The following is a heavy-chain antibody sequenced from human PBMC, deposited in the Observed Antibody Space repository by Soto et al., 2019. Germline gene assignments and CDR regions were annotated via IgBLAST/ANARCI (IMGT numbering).Heavy chain of an antibody. V-gene: IGHV4-30-4*01. CDR2: IYDGGRT. CDR3: ARGPSGDKVDS. Sequence: QVQLQESGPGLVKPSQTLSLTCTVSGGSISTVDYWWSWIRQSPDMGLEWIGHIYDGGRTYNNPSLERRVTMSVDTSKSQLSLTLSSVSAADTAVYSCARGPSGDKVDSWGQGTLVTVSS. CDR1: GGSISTVDYW. D-gene: IGHD7-27*01. J-gene: IGHJ4*02.